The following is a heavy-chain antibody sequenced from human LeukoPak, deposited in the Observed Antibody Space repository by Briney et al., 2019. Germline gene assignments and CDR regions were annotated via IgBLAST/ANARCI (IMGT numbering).Heavy chain of an antibody. V-gene: IGHV3-23*01. J-gene: IGHJ4*02. Sequence: QPGGSLRLSCAASGFTFSSYAMSWVRQAPGKGLEWVSAISGSGGSTYYADSVKGRFTISRDNSKNTLYLQMNSLRAEDTAVYYCAKDNYYDSSGLADYWGQGTLVTVSS. CDR2: ISGSGGST. D-gene: IGHD3-22*01. CDR1: GFTFSSYA. CDR3: AKDNYYDSSGLADY.